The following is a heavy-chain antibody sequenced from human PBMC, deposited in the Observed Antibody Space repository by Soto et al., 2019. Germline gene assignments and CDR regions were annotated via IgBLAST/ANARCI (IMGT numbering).Heavy chain of an antibody. Sequence: SETLSLTCTVSGGPISSYYWSWIRQPPGKGLEWIGYIYYSGSTNYNPSLKSRVTISVDTSKNQFSLKLSSVTAADTAVYYCARSPRSFYCSSTSCYSTLLDYWGQGTLVTVSS. D-gene: IGHD2-2*01. CDR2: IYYSGST. CDR3: ARSPRSFYCSSTSCYSTLLDY. CDR1: GGPISSYY. V-gene: IGHV4-59*12. J-gene: IGHJ4*02.